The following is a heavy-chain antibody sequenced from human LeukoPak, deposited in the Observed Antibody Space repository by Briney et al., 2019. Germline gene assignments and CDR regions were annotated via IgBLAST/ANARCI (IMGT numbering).Heavy chain of an antibody. V-gene: IGHV1-69*05. CDR3: ARDMPRWGSYSY. D-gene: IGHD3-16*01. J-gene: IGHJ4*02. CDR1: GGTFSSYA. Sequence: ASVKVSCKASGGTFSSYAISWVRQAPGQGLEWMGGIIPIFGTANYAQKFQGRVTITTDESTSTAHMELSSLRSEDTAVYYCARDMPRWGSYSYWGQGTLVTVSS. CDR2: IIPIFGTA.